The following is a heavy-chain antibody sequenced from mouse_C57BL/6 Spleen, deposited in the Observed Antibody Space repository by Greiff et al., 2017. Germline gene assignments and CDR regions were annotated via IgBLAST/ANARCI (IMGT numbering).Heavy chain of an antibody. Sequence: VQLQQSGPELVKPGASVKISCKASGYSFTGYYMNWVKQSPEKSLEWIGEINPSTGGTTYNQTFKAKATLTVDKSSSTAYMQLKSLTSEDSAVYYCARYYGSSTRAMDYGGQGTSVTVSS. CDR1: GYSFTGYY. D-gene: IGHD1-1*01. V-gene: IGHV1-42*01. J-gene: IGHJ4*01. CDR3: ARYYGSSTRAMDY. CDR2: INPSTGGT.